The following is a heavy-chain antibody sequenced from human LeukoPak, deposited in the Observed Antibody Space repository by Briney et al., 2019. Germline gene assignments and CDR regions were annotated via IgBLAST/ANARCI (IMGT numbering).Heavy chain of an antibody. J-gene: IGHJ4*02. Sequence: ASVKVSCKASGYTFTGYYMHWVRQAPGQGLEWMGWINPNSGGTNYAQKFQGRVTMTRDTSISTAYMELSRLRSEDTAVYYCARGRYYYDSSGYLYWGQGTLVTVSS. V-gene: IGHV1-2*02. CDR3: ARGRYYYDSSGYLY. CDR1: GYTFTGYY. D-gene: IGHD3-22*01. CDR2: INPNSGGT.